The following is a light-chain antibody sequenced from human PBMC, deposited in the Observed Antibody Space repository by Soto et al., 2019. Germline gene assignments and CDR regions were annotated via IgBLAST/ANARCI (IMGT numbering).Light chain of an antibody. CDR1: SSNIGAGYE. CDR3: QSYDSSLSAYV. J-gene: IGLJ1*01. Sequence: QSVLTQPPSVSEAPGQRVTISCTGSSSNIGAGYEAHWYQQVPGTAPKLLIYENNNRPSGVPDRFSGSKSGTSASLAITGLQAEHEAEYYCQSYDSSLSAYVFGPGTKLTVL. CDR2: ENN. V-gene: IGLV1-40*01.